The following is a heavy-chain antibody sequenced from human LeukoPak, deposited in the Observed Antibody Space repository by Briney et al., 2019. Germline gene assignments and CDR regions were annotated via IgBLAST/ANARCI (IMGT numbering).Heavy chain of an antibody. CDR3: ARDGYKVGGKWDY. J-gene: IGHJ4*02. Sequence: ASVKVSCKASGYTFTSYYIHWVRQAPGQGLEWMGIINPSDGSTSYAQKFQGRLTMTRDTSTDTVYMELNSLRSEDTAVYYCARDGYKVGGKWDYWGRGTLVTVSS. CDR1: GYTFTSYY. CDR2: INPSDGST. D-gene: IGHD5-24*01. V-gene: IGHV1-46*01.